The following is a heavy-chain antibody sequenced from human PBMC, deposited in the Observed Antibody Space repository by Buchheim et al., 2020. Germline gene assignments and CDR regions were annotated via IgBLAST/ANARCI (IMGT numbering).Heavy chain of an antibody. Sequence: QVQLVESGGALVKPGGSLRLSCAASGFVFSDYYMTWIRQAPGKGLEWVSYVSSTSKTIYYADSVKGRFAISRDNDDNSLFLQMNRRRADDTAVYYCARVRLTSWGAFDYWGQGT. CDR3: ARVRLTSWGAFDY. V-gene: IGHV3-11*01. CDR1: GFVFSDYY. CDR2: VSSTSKTI. J-gene: IGHJ4*02. D-gene: IGHD1-26*01.